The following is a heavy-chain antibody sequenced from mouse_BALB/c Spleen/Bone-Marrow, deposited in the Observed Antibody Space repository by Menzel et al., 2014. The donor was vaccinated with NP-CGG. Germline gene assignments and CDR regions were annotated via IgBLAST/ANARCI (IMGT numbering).Heavy chain of an antibody. J-gene: IGHJ4*01. V-gene: IGHV1-7*01. D-gene: IGHD2-1*01. CDR1: GYTFTSYW. Sequence: VQLQESGAELAKPGASVKMSCKASGYTFTSYWMLWVKQRPGQGLEWIGYINPSTGYTDYNQKFNDKATLTADKSSSTAYMQLSSLTSKDSAVYYCARGNPLYAMDYWGQGTSVTVSS. CDR2: INPSTGYT. CDR3: ARGNPLYAMDY.